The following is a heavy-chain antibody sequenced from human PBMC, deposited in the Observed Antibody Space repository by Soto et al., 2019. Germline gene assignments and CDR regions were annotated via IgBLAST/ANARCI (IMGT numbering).Heavy chain of an antibody. Sequence: WGSLRLPCAAFGCTFSSYSISWIRQAPGKGLEWVSSISSSSSYIYYADSVKGRFTISRDNAKNSLYLQMNSLRAEDTAVYYCARSTGCGGDCYHQLDYWGQGTLVTVSS. V-gene: IGHV3-21*01. D-gene: IGHD2-21*02. CDR3: ARSTGCGGDCYHQLDY. CDR1: GCTFSSYS. CDR2: ISSSSSYI. J-gene: IGHJ4*02.